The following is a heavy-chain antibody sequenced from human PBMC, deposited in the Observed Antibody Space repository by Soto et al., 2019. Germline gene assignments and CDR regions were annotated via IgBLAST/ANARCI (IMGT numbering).Heavy chain of an antibody. V-gene: IGHV1-8*01. CDR2: MNPNSGNT. CDR3: ARVAWGGYDFWSGYYMDYYYYMDV. D-gene: IGHD3-3*01. CDR1: GYTFTIYD. J-gene: IGHJ6*03. Sequence: ASVKVSCKASGYTFTIYDINWVRQATGQGLEWMGWMNPNSGNTGYAQKFQGRVTMTRNTSISTAYMELSSLRSEDTAVYYCARVAWGGYDFWSGYYMDYYYYMDVWGKGTTVTVSS.